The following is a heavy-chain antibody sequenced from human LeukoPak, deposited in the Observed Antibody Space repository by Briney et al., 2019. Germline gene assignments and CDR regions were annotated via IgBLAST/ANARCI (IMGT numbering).Heavy chain of an antibody. CDR1: AYSFTSYW. CDR2: TYPGDSDT. V-gene: IGHV5-51*01. J-gene: IGHJ6*04. Sequence: GESLQISCKGSAYSFTSYWIGWWRQMPAKSLEWMGFTYPGDSDTRYSPSFQGRVTISADKSISTAYLQWSSLKASDTAMYYCARQYSSSPWEYYGMDVWGKGTTVTVSS. D-gene: IGHD6-13*01. CDR3: ARQYSSSPWEYYGMDV.